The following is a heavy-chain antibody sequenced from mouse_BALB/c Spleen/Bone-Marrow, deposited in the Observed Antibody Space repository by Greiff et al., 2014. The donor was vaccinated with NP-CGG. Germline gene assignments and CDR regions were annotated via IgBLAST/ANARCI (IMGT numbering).Heavy chain of an antibody. CDR2: IYPGDGDT. CDR3: ARGVPMDY. CDR1: GYAFSSYW. J-gene: IGHJ4*01. Sequence: VKLVESGAELVRPGSSVKISCKASGYAFSSYWMNWVKQRPGQGLEWIRQIYPGDGDTNYNGKFKGKATLTADKSSSTAYMQLSSLTSEDSAVYFCARGVPMDYWGQGTSVTVSS. V-gene: IGHV1-80*01.